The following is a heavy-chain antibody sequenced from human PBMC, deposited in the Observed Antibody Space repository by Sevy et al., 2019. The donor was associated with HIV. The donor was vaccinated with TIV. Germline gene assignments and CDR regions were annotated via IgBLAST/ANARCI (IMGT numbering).Heavy chain of an antibody. Sequence: SETLSLTCTVSGGSISSGSYYWSWIRQPAGKGLEWIGRIYTSGSTNYNPSLKSRVTISVDTSKNQFSLKLSSVTAADTAVYYCARESYCSSTSCYWHYYYYMDVWGKGTTVTVSS. CDR3: ARESYCSSTSCYWHYYYYMDV. D-gene: IGHD2-2*01. J-gene: IGHJ6*03. V-gene: IGHV4-61*02. CDR2: IYTSGST. CDR1: GGSISSGSYY.